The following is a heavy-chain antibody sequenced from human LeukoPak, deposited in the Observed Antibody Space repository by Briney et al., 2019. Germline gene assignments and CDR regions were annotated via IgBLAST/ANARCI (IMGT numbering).Heavy chain of an antibody. Sequence: GGSLRLSCAASGFTFSSYAMHWVRQAPGKGLEWVAVISYDGSNKYYADSVKGRFTISRDNSKNTLYLQMNSLRAEDTAAYYCARDHRGVRDYFDYWGQGTLVTVSS. D-gene: IGHD3-10*01. CDR2: ISYDGSNK. V-gene: IGHV3-30-3*01. CDR1: GFTFSSYA. J-gene: IGHJ4*02. CDR3: ARDHRGVRDYFDY.